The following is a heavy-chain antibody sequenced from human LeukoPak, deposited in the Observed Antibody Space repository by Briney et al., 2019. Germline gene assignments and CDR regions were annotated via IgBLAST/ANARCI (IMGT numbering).Heavy chain of an antibody. V-gene: IGHV3-21*01. CDR1: GFTFSSYN. J-gene: IGHJ4*02. CDR2: ISSSSSYI. CDR3: ARVSLGAAAGTSR. Sequence: GGSQSPSCAASGFTFSSYNMNWGRQAPGKGLEWVSSISSSSSYIYYTDSVKGRFTISRDNAKNSLYLQMNSLRADDTAIYYCARVSLGAAAGTSRWGQGTLVTVSS. D-gene: IGHD6-13*01.